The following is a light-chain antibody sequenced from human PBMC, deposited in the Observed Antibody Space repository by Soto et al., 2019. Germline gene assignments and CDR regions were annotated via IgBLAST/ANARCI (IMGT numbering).Light chain of an antibody. CDR3: AAWDDSLSGVV. CDR1: SSNIGSNT. CDR2: SNN. J-gene: IGLJ2*01. Sequence: QSVLTQPPSASGTPGQRVTISCTGSSSNIGSNTENCCQQLPPTAAKLLIYSNNQRPSGVPDRFSGSKSGTSASLAISGLQDEDEADYYCAAWDDSLSGVVFGGGTKLTVL. V-gene: IGLV1-44*01.